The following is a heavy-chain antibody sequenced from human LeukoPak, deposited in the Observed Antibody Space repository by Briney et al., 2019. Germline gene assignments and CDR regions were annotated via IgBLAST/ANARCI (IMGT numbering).Heavy chain of an antibody. Sequence: GGSLRLSCAASGFMFTSYWMSWVRQAPGKGLEWVANINQDGSAKYYADSVKGRFTISRDNAKNSLYLQMNSLRAEDTAVYYCARVQGSSWPYYYYYMDVWGKGTTVTISS. V-gene: IGHV3-7*01. D-gene: IGHD6-13*01. CDR3: ARVQGSSWPYYYYYMDV. CDR2: INQDGSAK. CDR1: GFMFTSYW. J-gene: IGHJ6*03.